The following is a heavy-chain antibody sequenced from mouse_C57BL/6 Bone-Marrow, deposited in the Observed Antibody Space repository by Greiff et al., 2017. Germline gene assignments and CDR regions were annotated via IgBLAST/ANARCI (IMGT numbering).Heavy chain of an antibody. CDR3: ARRGDYYGSSDDYFDY. J-gene: IGHJ2*01. Sequence: VQLQQSGAELVKPGASVKLSCKASGYTFTSYWMHWVKQRPGQGLEWIGYINPSSGYTNYNQKFKGKSTLTADKSSSTAYMQLSSLTYEDSAVYYGARRGDYYGSSDDYFDYWGQGTTLTVSA. V-gene: IGHV1-7*01. D-gene: IGHD1-1*01. CDR2: INPSSGYT. CDR1: GYTFTSYW.